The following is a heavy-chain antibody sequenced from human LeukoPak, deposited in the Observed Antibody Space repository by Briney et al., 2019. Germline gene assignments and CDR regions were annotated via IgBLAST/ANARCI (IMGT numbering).Heavy chain of an antibody. Sequence: KTGGSLRLSCAASGFTFSDSYMSWIRQAPGKGLEWVSYISSGGSTIYYADFVKGRFTISRDNAKNSLYLQMNSLRAEDTAEYYCARDTIFGVVRPTKGADYWGQGTLVTVSS. D-gene: IGHD3-3*01. J-gene: IGHJ4*02. V-gene: IGHV3-11*04. CDR1: GFTFSDSY. CDR2: ISSGGSTI. CDR3: ARDTIFGVVRPTKGADY.